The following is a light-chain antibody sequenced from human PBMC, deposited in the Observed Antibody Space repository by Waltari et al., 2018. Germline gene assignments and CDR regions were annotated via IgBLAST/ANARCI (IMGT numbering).Light chain of an antibody. Sequence: EIMLTQSPATLSLSSGERATLPCRASQSVSKYLAWYQQKPGQAPRRLIYGASSRATGIPDRFSGSGSGTDFSLTISRLEPEDFAVYYCQHYVRLPATFGQGTKVEIK. V-gene: IGKV3-20*01. J-gene: IGKJ1*01. CDR2: GAS. CDR3: QHYVRLPAT. CDR1: QSVSKY.